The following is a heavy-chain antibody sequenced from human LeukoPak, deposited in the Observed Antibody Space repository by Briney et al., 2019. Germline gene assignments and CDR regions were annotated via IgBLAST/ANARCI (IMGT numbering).Heavy chain of an antibody. J-gene: IGHJ4*02. D-gene: IGHD6-19*01. CDR3: VRDLGSGWPDY. V-gene: IGHV1-18*01. Sequence: GASVKVSCKASGYTFTSYGISWVRQAPGQELEWMGWISGYNGDTNYAQKFQGRVTMTTDTSTSTGYMELRSLRSDDTAVYYCVRDLGSGWPDYWGQGTLVTVSS. CDR1: GYTFTSYG. CDR2: ISGYNGDT.